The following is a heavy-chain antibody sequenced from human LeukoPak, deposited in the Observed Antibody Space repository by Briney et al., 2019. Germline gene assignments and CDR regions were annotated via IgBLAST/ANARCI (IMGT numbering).Heavy chain of an antibody. Sequence: GGSLRLSCAASGFTFGTHDMQWVRQAPGKGLEWVSGISRNGPTYYSDSVRGRFTISRDNSKATLYLQMSSLRAEDTAVYYCAKGGYFNFENWGQGTVVSVSS. D-gene: IGHD2-2*03. CDR3: AKGGYFNFEN. J-gene: IGHJ3*02. CDR1: GFTFGTHD. V-gene: IGHV3-23*01. CDR2: ISRNGPT.